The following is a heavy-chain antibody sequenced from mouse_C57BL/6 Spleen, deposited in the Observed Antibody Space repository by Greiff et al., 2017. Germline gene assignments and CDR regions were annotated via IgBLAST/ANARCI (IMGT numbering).Heavy chain of an antibody. J-gene: IGHJ3*01. V-gene: IGHV1-81*01. Sequence: VKLQESGAELARPGASVKLSCKASGYTFTSYGISWVKQRTGQGLEWIGEIYPRSGNTYYNEKFKGKATLTADKSSSTAYMELRSLTSEDSAVYFCACITTVVDQAWFAYWGQGTLVTVSA. CDR2: IYPRSGNT. D-gene: IGHD1-1*01. CDR1: GYTFTSYG. CDR3: ACITTVVDQAWFAY.